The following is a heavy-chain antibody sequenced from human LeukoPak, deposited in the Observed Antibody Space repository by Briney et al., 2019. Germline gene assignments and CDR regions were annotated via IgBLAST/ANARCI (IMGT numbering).Heavy chain of an antibody. V-gene: IGHV4-39*07. D-gene: IGHD1-26*01. Sequence: SETLSLTCTVSGGSISSSRDYWAWLRQPPGKGLEWIANIYYSGSTYYNPSLKSRVTISVDTSKNQFSLKLTSVTAADTAVYYCARGVNSGYFDYCGQGTLVTVSS. CDR3: ARGVNSGYFDY. J-gene: IGHJ4*02. CDR2: IYYSGST. CDR1: GGSISSSRDY.